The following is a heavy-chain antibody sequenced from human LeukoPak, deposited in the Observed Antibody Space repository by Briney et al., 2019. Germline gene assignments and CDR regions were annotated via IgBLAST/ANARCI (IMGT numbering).Heavy chain of an antibody. CDR2: IYHSGST. J-gene: IGHJ4*02. Sequence: SETLSLTCTVSGGSISSGGYYWSWIRQPPGKGLEWIGYIYHSGSTYYNPSLKSRVTISVDRSKNQFSLKLSSVTAADTAVYYCARVRGYSGGYYPRGYFDYWGQGTLVTVSS. D-gene: IGHD1-26*01. CDR3: ARVRGYSGGYYPRGYFDY. V-gene: IGHV4-30-2*01. CDR1: GGSISSGGYY.